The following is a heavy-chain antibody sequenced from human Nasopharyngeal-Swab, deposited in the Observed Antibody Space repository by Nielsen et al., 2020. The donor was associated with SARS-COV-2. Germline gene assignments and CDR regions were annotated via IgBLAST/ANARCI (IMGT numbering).Heavy chain of an antibody. V-gene: IGHV1-45*02. Sequence: SVTVSCTASGFSITYRFLHWMRQSPGQALEWMGWITPFTGNAKYAQKFQGRVSIPRDGSRTTASLELSSLRPDDTAMYFCASGQCINGVCNPTDGLDVWGQGTSVTVS. J-gene: IGHJ6*02. CDR3: ASGQCINGVCNPTDGLDV. D-gene: IGHD2-8*01. CDR1: GFSITYRF. CDR2: ITPFTGNA.